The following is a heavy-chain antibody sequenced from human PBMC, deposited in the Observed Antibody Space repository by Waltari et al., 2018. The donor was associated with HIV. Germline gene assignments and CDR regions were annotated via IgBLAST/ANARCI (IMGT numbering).Heavy chain of an antibody. J-gene: IGHJ4*02. D-gene: IGHD2-2*01. Sequence: VQLVESGGGLIQPGGSLSLSCAASGFSVSDNYMSWVRQAPGKRPEWVSVVYLGGSTDYADSVRGRFTTSRDESKNMLYLQMNSLRAEDTAVYYCARALTRGLWDSWGQGTPVSVSS. CDR3: ARALTRGLWDS. CDR2: VYLGGST. CDR1: GFSVSDNY. V-gene: IGHV3-53*01.